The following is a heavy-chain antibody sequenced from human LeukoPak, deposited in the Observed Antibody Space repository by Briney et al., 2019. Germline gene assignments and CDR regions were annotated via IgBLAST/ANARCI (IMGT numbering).Heavy chain of an antibody. J-gene: IGHJ4*02. CDR3: AKCVSSGYYFEFDY. CDR2: ISGSGGST. V-gene: IGHV3-23*01. Sequence: GGSLRLSCAASGFTFSSYAISWVRQAPGKGLEWVSAISGSGGSTYYADSVKGRFTISRDNSKNTLYLQMNSLRAEDTAVYYCAKCVSSGYYFEFDYWGQGTLVTVSS. D-gene: IGHD3-22*01. CDR1: GFTFSSYA.